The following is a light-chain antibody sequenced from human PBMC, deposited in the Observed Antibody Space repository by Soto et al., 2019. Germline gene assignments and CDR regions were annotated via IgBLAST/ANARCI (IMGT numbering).Light chain of an antibody. CDR3: QQSYSIPWT. CDR1: QTITNY. CDR2: AAS. Sequence: DIQMTQSPSSLSASVGGRVTITCRASQTITNYLNWYQQKPGKAPKLLIYAASSLQSGVPSRFSGSGSGTDFTLTISXLQPEDFASYYCQQSYSIPWTFGQGTKV. J-gene: IGKJ1*01. V-gene: IGKV1-39*01.